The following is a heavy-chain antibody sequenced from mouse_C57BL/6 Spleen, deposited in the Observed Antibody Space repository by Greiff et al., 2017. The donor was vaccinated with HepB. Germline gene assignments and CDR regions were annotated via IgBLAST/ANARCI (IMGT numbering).Heavy chain of an antibody. J-gene: IGHJ4*01. CDR3: ARPPFYSNYVDYAMDY. Sequence: QVQLKESGPGLVQPSQSLSITCTVSGFSLTSYGVHWVRQSPGKGLEWLGVIWSGGSTDYNAAFISRLSISKENSKSQVFCKMNRLQADDTAIYYCARPPFYSNYVDYAMDYWGQGTSVTVSS. CDR1: GFSLTSYG. V-gene: IGHV2-2*01. CDR2: IWSGGST. D-gene: IGHD2-5*01.